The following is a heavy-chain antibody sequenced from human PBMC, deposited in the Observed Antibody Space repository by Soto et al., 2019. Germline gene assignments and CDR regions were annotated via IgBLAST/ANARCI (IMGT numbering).Heavy chain of an antibody. CDR1: GGSFSGYY. Sequence: SETLSLTCAVSGGSFSGYYWNWIRQPPGKGLEWIGEINHSGSTNYNPSLKSRVTISVDTSKKQFSLKLSSVTAADTAVYYCARDKITGLFDYWGQGTLVTVS. CDR2: INHSGST. D-gene: IGHD2-8*02. CDR3: ARDKITGLFDY. V-gene: IGHV4-34*01. J-gene: IGHJ4*02.